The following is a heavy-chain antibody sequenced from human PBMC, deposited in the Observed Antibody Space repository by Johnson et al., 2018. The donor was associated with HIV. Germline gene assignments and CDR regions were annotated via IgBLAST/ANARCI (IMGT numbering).Heavy chain of an antibody. D-gene: IGHD3-10*01. J-gene: IGHJ3*02. V-gene: IGHV3-23*04. CDR3: SKALRIFGSGVKEAFDI. CDR2: IRGSGGST. CDR1: GFTFSSYA. Sequence: VQLVESGGGLVQPGRSLRLSCAASGFTFSSYAMTWVRQAPGKGLEWVSRIRGSGGSTCYADSVKGRFTISRDNSKNTLYLQMYSLRDEDTAVYYCSKALRIFGSGVKEAFDIWGQGTMVTVSS.